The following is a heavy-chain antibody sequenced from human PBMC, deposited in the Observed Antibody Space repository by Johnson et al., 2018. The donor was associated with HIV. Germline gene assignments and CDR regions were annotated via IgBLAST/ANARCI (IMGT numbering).Heavy chain of an antibody. V-gene: IGHV3-30*02. J-gene: IGHJ3*01. Sequence: QVQLVESGGGVVQPGGSLRLSCAASGFTFRNYGMHWVRQAPGKGLAWVAFIRYDGNNKYYADSVKGRFTMSRDNFKNTLYLQMKSLRAEDTAVYYCAKVGGSHDYVWGSYPGNWGQGTMVIVSS. CDR2: IRYDGNNK. CDR1: GFTFRNYG. D-gene: IGHD3-16*02. CDR3: AKVGGSHDYVWGSYPGN.